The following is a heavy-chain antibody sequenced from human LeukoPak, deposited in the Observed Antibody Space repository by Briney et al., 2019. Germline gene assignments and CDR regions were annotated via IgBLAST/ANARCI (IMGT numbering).Heavy chain of an antibody. CDR2: IKSKTDGGIT. J-gene: IGHJ4*02. V-gene: IGHV3-15*01. CDR3: TTATGSYGPFLFDY. CDR1: GFTFSNAW. Sequence: GGSLRLSCAASGFTFSNAWMRWVRQAPGKGLEWVGRIKSKTDGGITDYAAPVKGRFTISRDDSKNTLYLQMNSLKTEETVVYYCTTATGSYGPFLFDYWGQGTLVTVSS. D-gene: IGHD1-26*01.